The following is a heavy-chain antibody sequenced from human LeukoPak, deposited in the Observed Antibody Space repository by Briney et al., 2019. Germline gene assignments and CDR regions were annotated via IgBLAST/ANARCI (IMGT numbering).Heavy chain of an antibody. V-gene: IGHV1-18*04. CDR1: GYTFTSYG. CDR2: ISAYNGNT. D-gene: IGHD2-15*01. CDR3: ARTRDYCSGGSCYLPWFDP. J-gene: IGHJ5*02. Sequence: ASVKVSCKASGYTFTSYGISWVRQAPGQGLEWMGWISAYNGNTNYAQKLQGRVTMTTDTSTSTAYMELRSLRSDDTAVYYCARTRDYCSGGSCYLPWFDPWGQGTLVTVSS.